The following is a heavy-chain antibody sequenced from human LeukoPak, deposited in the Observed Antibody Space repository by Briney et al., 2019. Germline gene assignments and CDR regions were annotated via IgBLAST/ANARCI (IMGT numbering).Heavy chain of an antibody. CDR1: GFTFSNSA. CDR3: AKGIYSSGWSYFDY. D-gene: IGHD6-19*01. V-gene: IGHV3-23*01. J-gene: IGHJ4*01. Sequence: GGSLRLSCAASGFTFSNSAMSWVRQAPGKGLEWVSTLSGSGITTYYADSVKGRFTISKDNSKNTLYLQMNSLRAEDTAVYYCAKGIYSSGWSYFDYWGHGTLVTVSS. CDR2: LSGSGITT.